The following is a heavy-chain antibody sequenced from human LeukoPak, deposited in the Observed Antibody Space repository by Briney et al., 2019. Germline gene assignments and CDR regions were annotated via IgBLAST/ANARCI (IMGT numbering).Heavy chain of an antibody. D-gene: IGHD5-18*01. V-gene: IGHV3-33*08. CDR1: GFTFSSYA. J-gene: IGHJ4*02. CDR2: IWYDGSNK. CDR3: ARLDTAMDHFDY. Sequence: PGGSLRLSCAASGFTFSSYAMSWVRQAPGKGLEWVAVIWYDGSNKYYADSVKGRFTISRDNSKNTLYLQMNSLRAEDTAVYYCARLDTAMDHFDYWGQGTLVTVSS.